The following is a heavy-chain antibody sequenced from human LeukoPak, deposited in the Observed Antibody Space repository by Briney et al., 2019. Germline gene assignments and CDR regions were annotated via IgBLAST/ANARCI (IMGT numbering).Heavy chain of an antibody. CDR3: ARDVGVSGSYPWY. Sequence: PGGSLRLSCVASGFTFSSYAMHWVRQAPGKGLEWVAVISFDGSNKYYAESVKGRFTISRDNSENTLYLEMDSLRAEDTAVYFCARDVGVSGSYPWYWGQGTLVTVSS. CDR1: GFTFSSYA. J-gene: IGHJ4*02. V-gene: IGHV3-30*01. D-gene: IGHD1-26*01. CDR2: ISFDGSNK.